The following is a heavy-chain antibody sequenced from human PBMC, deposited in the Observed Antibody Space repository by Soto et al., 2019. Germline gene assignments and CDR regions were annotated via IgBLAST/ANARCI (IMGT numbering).Heavy chain of an antibody. CDR2: IYYSGTT. J-gene: IGHJ3*02. D-gene: IGHD1-26*01. CDR3: ARGRGGTYDAFDI. Sequence: LTLTCTVSSGSIGTYFWSWIRQPPGKGLEWIGYIYYSGTTNYNPSLKSRVAIFLDTSKNQFSLRLSSVTAADTAVYYCARGRGGTYDAFDIWGQGTLVTVSS. V-gene: IGHV4-59*01. CDR1: SGSIGTYF.